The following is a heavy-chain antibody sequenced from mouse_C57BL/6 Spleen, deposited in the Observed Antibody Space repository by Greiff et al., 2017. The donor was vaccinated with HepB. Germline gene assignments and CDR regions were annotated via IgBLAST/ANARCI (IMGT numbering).Heavy chain of an antibody. Sequence: QVQLQQSGPELVKPWASVKISCTASGYAFSSSWMNWVKQRPGTGLEWIGRIYPGDGDTNYNGKFKGKATLTPDKSSSTAYMQHSNLTSEDSAVCVRANDRPNYALDDWGQGTSVTVSS. D-gene: IGHD2-3*01. J-gene: IGHJ4*01. CDR2: IYPGDGDT. CDR3: ANDRPNYALDD. CDR1: GYAFSSSW. V-gene: IGHV1-82*01.